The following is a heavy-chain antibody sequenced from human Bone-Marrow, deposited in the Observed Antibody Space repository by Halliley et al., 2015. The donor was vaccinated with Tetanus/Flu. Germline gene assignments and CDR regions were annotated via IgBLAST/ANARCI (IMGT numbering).Heavy chain of an antibody. J-gene: IGHJ5*02. CDR2: ISSSGTI. CDR3: ARGGGRYCSGGSCSRFDP. Sequence: YISSSGTIYSTESVKGRFTISRDNAKNSLYLQMNSLRVDDTAVYYCARGGGRYCSGGSCSRFDPWGQGTLVTVSS. V-gene: IGHV3-48*03. D-gene: IGHD2-15*01.